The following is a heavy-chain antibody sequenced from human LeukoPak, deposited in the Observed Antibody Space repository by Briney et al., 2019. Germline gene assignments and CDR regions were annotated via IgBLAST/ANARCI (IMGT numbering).Heavy chain of an antibody. V-gene: IGHV3-66*01. Sequence: PGGSLRLSCAASGFTVSSNYMSWVRQAPGKGLEWVSVIYSGGSTYYADSVKGRFTISRDNSKNTLYLQMNSLRAEDTAVYYCASVSGSYYVGLGYWGQGTLVTVSS. D-gene: IGHD1-26*01. CDR2: IYSGGST. J-gene: IGHJ4*02. CDR1: GFTVSSNY. CDR3: ASVSGSYYVGLGY.